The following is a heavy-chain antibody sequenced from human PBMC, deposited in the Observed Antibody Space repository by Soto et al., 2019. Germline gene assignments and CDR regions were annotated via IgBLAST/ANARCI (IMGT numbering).Heavy chain of an antibody. CDR2: ISYDGSNK. V-gene: IGHV3-30*18. CDR1: GFTFSSYG. D-gene: IGHD2-15*01. J-gene: IGHJ4*02. CDR3: AKRLRIGVLDY. Sequence: QVQLVESGGGVVQPGRSLRLSCAASGFTFSSYGMYWVRQAPGKGLEWVAVISYDGSNKYYADSVKGRFTISKDISKNTLCLQMNSLRPEDTAMYYCAKRLRIGVLDYWGQGTLVTVSS.